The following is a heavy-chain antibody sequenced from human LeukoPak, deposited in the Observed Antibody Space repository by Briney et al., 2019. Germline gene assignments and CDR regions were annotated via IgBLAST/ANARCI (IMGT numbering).Heavy chain of an antibody. V-gene: IGHV3-30*18. CDR2: IWYGGSNK. CDR3: AKDGLFGVGAGAAGWYFDL. Sequence: GRSLRLSCAASGFTFSSYGMHWVRQAPGKGLEWVAVIWYGGSNKYYADSVKGRFTISRDNSKNTLHLQMNSLRAEDTAVYYCAKDGLFGVGAGAAGWYFDLWGRGTLVTVSS. CDR1: GFTFSSYG. D-gene: IGHD3-3*01. J-gene: IGHJ2*01.